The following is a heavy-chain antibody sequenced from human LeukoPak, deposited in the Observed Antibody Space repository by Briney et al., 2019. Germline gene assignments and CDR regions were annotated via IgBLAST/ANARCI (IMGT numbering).Heavy chain of an antibody. J-gene: IGHJ5*02. Sequence: ASVKVSYKASGYTFTSYYMHWVRQAPGQGLEWMGIINPSGGSTSYAQKFQGRVTMTRDMSTSTVYMELSSLRSEDTAVYYCARVGQPSYYYDSSGSNWFDPWGQGTLVTVSS. CDR3: ARVGQPSYYYDSSGSNWFDP. D-gene: IGHD3-22*01. CDR1: GYTFTSYY. V-gene: IGHV1-46*01. CDR2: INPSGGST.